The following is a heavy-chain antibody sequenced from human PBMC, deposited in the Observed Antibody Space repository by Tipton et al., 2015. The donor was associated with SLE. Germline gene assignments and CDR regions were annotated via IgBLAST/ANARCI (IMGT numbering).Heavy chain of an antibody. V-gene: IGHV4-34*01. CDR1: DDSISYYY. J-gene: IGHJ3*02. D-gene: IGHD4-17*01. Sequence: TLSLTCTLSDDSISYYYCSWMRQSPGRGLEWIGEINHSGSTNYNPSLKSRVSISVDTSKNQFSLSLSSVTAADTAVYYCARARYGDIWGQGTMVTVSS. CDR3: ARARYGDI. CDR2: INHSGST.